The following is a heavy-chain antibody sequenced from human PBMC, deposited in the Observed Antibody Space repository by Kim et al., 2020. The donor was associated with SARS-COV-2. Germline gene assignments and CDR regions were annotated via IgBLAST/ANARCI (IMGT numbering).Heavy chain of an antibody. V-gene: IGHV3-23*01. CDR3: AKGVINSGIDY. Sequence: GGSLRLSCVASGFTFSTSPMGWVRQAPGKGLEWVSRISWDGTRTYYADSVKGRVTMSSDNAKNMLYLHMNSLRVEDTAVYYCAKGVINSGIDYWGQGTQVTVSS. CDR1: GFTFSTSP. D-gene: IGHD1-26*01. J-gene: IGHJ4*02. CDR2: ISWDGTRT.